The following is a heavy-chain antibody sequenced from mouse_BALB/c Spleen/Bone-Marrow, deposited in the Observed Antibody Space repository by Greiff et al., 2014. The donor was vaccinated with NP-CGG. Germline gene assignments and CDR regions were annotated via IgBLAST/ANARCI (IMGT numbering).Heavy chain of an antibody. CDR1: EFTFSDFY. Sequence: DVHLVESGGGLVKPGGSLKLSCAASEFTFSDFYMFWFRQTPEKRLEWVATISNGGTYTYYPDSVKGRFTISRDNAKNNLYLQMSSLKPEDTAMYYCARSGERYGAMDYWGQGTSVTVTS. J-gene: IGHJ4*01. D-gene: IGHD1-1*02. CDR2: ISNGGTYT. V-gene: IGHV5-4*02. CDR3: ARSGERYGAMDY.